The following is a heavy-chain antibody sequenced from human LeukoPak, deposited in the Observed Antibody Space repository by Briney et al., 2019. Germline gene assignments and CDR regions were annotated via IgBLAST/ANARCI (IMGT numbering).Heavy chain of an antibody. V-gene: IGHV4-34*01. D-gene: IGHD6-13*01. CDR3: AAVGTAAGTDIAFDY. CDR2: INHSGST. Sequence: PSETLSLTCAVYGGSFSGYYWSWIRQPPGKGLEWIGEINHSGSTNYNPSLKSRVTISVDTSKNQFSLKLSSVTAADTAVYYCAAVGTAAGTDIAFDYWGQGTLVTVSS. J-gene: IGHJ4*02. CDR1: GGSFSGYY.